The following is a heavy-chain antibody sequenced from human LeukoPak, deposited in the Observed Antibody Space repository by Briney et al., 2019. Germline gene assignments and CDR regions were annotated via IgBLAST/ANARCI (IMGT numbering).Heavy chain of an antibody. CDR2: ITGSGDNT. CDR1: GFTFNSYA. V-gene: IGHV3-23*01. CDR3: AREGQVVGRTMSDY. Sequence: GGSLRLSCTASGFTFNSYAMSWVRQGPAKGLEWVSAITGSGDNTYYVDSVKGRFTISRDNSNNTLYLQMNSLRAEDTAVYYCAREGQVVGRTMSDYWGQGTLVTVSS. J-gene: IGHJ4*02. D-gene: IGHD1-26*01.